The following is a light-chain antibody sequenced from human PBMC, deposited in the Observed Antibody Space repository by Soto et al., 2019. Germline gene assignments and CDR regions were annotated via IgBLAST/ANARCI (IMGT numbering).Light chain of an antibody. CDR3: QQYNNWPRT. J-gene: IGKJ1*01. CDR1: QTVKSD. CDR2: GAS. Sequence: EIVMTQSPATLSVSPGERATLSCRASQTVKSDLAWYQQKRGQAPRLLIHGASTRATGIPARFSGSGSGTEFTLTISSLQSGDFAVYFCQQYNNWPRTFGQGTKVDIK. V-gene: IGKV3-15*01.